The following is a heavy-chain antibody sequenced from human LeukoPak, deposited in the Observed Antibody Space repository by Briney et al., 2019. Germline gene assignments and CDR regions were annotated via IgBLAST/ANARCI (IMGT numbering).Heavy chain of an antibody. Sequence: ASVKVSFTASGYTFTIYGISWVRQAPGQGLEWMGWISAYNGNTNYAQKPQGRVTMTTDTTTSTAYMQLRSLRSDDTAVYYCARGSSSWFNWFDPWGEGTLVTVSS. CDR3: ARGSSSWFNWFDP. D-gene: IGHD6-13*01. J-gene: IGHJ5*02. V-gene: IGHV1-18*01. CDR1: GYTFTIYG. CDR2: ISAYNGNT.